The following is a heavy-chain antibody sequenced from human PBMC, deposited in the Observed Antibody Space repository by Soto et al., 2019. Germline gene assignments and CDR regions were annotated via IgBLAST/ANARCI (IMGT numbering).Heavy chain of an antibody. Sequence: PGGSLRLSCAASGFIFSNYAMSWVRQAPGKGLEWVSAISGSGGTTYYADYVRGRITISRDNTKNTLYLQMNSLRAEDTVVYFCAEDAGLALRSCSSTSCYTASDYWGQGALVTVSS. CDR1: GFIFSNYA. J-gene: IGHJ4*02. CDR3: AEDAGLALRSCSSTSCYTASDY. CDR2: ISGSGGTT. D-gene: IGHD2-2*01. V-gene: IGHV3-23*01.